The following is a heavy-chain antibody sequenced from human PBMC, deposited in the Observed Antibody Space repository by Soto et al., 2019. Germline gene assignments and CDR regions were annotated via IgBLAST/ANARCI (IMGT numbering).Heavy chain of an antibody. V-gene: IGHV1-8*01. CDR3: ARSPRNWGFDY. CDR1: GYTFTSYD. D-gene: IGHD7-27*01. CDR2: MNPNSGNT. J-gene: IGHJ4*02. Sequence: QVQLVQSGAEVKKPGASVKVSCKASGYTFTSYDIKWVRQATGQGFEWMGWMNPNSGNTGYAQKFQGRVTMTRDTSITIAYMRLSGLRSEDTAGYYRARSPRNWGFDYWGLGTLVTVSS.